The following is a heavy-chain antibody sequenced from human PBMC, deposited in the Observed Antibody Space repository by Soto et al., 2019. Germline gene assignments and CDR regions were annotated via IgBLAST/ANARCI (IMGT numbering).Heavy chain of an antibody. D-gene: IGHD6-13*01. CDR2: INSDGSST. J-gene: IGHJ4*02. Sequence: GGSPRLSCAASGFTFSSYWMHWVRQAPGKGLVWVSRINSDGSSTSYADSVKGRFTISRDNAKNTLYLQMNSLRAEDTAVYYCARDEAAGSLFDYWGQGTLVTVSS. CDR3: ARDEAAGSLFDY. CDR1: GFTFSSYW. V-gene: IGHV3-74*01.